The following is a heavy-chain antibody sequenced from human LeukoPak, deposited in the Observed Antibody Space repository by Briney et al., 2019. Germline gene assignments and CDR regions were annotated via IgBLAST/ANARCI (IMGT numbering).Heavy chain of an antibody. CDR1: GFTFSSYW. CDR2: INSDGSST. D-gene: IGHD3-22*01. CDR3: ARDPSSLYDSSGLGVD. V-gene: IGHV3-74*01. Sequence: GGSLRLSCAASGFTFSSYWMHWVRQAPGKGLVWASRINSDGSSTSYADSVKGRFTISRDNAKNTLYLQMNSLRAEDTAVYYCARDPSSLYDSSGLGVDWGQGTLVTVSS. J-gene: IGHJ4*02.